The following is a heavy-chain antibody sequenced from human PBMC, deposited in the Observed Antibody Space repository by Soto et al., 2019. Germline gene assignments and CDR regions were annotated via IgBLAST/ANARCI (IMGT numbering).Heavy chain of an antibody. J-gene: IGHJ4*02. V-gene: IGHV1-8*01. D-gene: IGHD2-8*01. Sequence: GLEWMGWMNPNSGNTGYAQKFQGRVTMTRNTSISTAYMELSSLRSEDTAVYYCARLRPRYCAIGVCYFNYWGQGTLVTVS. CDR2: MNPNSGNT. CDR3: ARLRPRYCAIGVCYFNY.